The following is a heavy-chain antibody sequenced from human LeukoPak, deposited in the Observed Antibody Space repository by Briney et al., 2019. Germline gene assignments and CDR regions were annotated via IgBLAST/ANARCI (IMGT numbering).Heavy chain of an antibody. CDR3: AREHYYGSDNWFDP. CDR1: GYTFTGYY. V-gene: IGHV1-2*04. D-gene: IGHD3-10*01. Sequence: ASVKASCKASGYTFTGYYMHWVRQAPGQGLEWMGWINPNSGGTNYAQKFQGWVTMTRDTSISTAYMELSRLRSDDTAVYYCAREHYYGSDNWFDPWGQGTLVTVSS. J-gene: IGHJ5*02. CDR2: INPNSGGT.